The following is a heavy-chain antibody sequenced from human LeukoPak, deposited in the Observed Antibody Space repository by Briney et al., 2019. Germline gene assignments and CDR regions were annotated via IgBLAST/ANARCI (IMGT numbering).Heavy chain of an antibody. CDR2: ISSSGSTI. CDR3: ARGRRYYGSGSYYYYMDV. Sequence: GGSLRLSCAASGFTFSSYEMNWVRQAPGKGLEWVSYISSSGSTIYYADSVKGRFTISRDNAKNSLYLQMNSLRAEDTAVYYCARGRRYYGSGSYYYYMDVWGKGTTVTVSS. J-gene: IGHJ6*03. D-gene: IGHD3-10*01. V-gene: IGHV3-48*03. CDR1: GFTFSSYE.